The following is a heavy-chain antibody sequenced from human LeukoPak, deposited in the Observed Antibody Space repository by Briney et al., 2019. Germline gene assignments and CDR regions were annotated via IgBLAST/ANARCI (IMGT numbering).Heavy chain of an antibody. Sequence: ASVKVSCKASGGTFSSYAISWVRQAPGQGLEWMGGIIPIFGTANYAQKFQGRVTITADESTSTAYMELSSLRSEDTAVYYCARGPVYLAPIAAAGTIYYYYYMDVWGKGTTVTVSS. CDR2: IIPIFGTA. CDR1: GGTFSSYA. D-gene: IGHD6-13*01. V-gene: IGHV1-69*01. CDR3: ARGPVYLAPIAAAGTIYYYYYMDV. J-gene: IGHJ6*03.